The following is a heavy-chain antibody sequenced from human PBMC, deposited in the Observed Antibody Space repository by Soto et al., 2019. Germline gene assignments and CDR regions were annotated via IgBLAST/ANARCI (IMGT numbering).Heavy chain of an antibody. CDR1: GFTFGSFA. Sequence: EVRLLESGGNLVQPGGSLKISCTASGFTFGSFAMSWVRQAPGKGLEWVSGISGSGGGTYYADSVRGRFTITRDNSENTLYLQMNSLRVDDTAVYYCAKDFTSNWYGRGFGLDHWGQGTLVAVSS. CDR3: AKDFTSNWYGRGFGLDH. D-gene: IGHD6-13*01. V-gene: IGHV3-23*01. CDR2: ISGSGGGT. J-gene: IGHJ4*02.